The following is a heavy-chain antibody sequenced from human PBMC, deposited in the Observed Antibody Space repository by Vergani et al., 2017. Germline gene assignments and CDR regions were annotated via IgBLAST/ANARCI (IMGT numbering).Heavy chain of an antibody. D-gene: IGHD3-22*01. CDR2: ISISGSTI. CDR3: ARGNYYDSSGYPNFDY. Sequence: EVRLVESGGGLLQPGGSLRLSCAASGFTFNTYEMNWVRQAPGKGLEWVSYISISGSTIYYADSVKGRFTISRDNAKNSLYLQMNSLRDEDTAVYYCARGNYYDSSGYPNFDYWGQGTLVTVSS. J-gene: IGHJ4*02. CDR1: GFTFNTYE. V-gene: IGHV3-48*03.